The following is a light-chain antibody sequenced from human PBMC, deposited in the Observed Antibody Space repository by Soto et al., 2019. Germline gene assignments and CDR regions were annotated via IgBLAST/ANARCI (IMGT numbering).Light chain of an antibody. Sequence: DIQLTQSPSFLSASVGDRVTITCRASQGISSYLAWYQQKPGIAPKFLICAASTLQSGVPSRFSGSGSGTEFTLTISSLLPEDFATYYCQQVKSYPLTFGGGTKVEIK. V-gene: IGKV1-9*01. J-gene: IGKJ4*01. CDR2: AAS. CDR1: QGISSY. CDR3: QQVKSYPLT.